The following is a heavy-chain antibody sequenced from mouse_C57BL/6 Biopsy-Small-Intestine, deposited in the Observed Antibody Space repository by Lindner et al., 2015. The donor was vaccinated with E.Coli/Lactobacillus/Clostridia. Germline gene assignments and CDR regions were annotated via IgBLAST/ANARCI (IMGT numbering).Heavy chain of an antibody. CDR3: ARGDYDYAFDY. Sequence: VQLQESGPELVKPGASVKISCKASGYTFSSSWINWVKQRPGKGLEWIGRIYPGDGNTNYSGKFKGRATLTADRSSSTAYMQLSSLTSEDSAVYFCARGDYDYAFDYWGRGTTLTVSS. D-gene: IGHD2-4*01. V-gene: IGHV1-82*01. CDR1: GYTFSSSW. J-gene: IGHJ2*01. CDR2: IYPGDGNT.